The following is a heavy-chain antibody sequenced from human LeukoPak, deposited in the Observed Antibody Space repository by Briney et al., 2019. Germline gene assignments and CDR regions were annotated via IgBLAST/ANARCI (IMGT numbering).Heavy chain of an antibody. CDR3: ASSSTIFDGIDY. Sequence: GGSLRLSCSASGFTFSDYYMSCIRQAPGKGLEWVSYISSSGSTLYYADSVKGRFTISRDNAKNSLYLQMNSLRAEDTAVYYCASSSTIFDGIDYWRQGTLVTVSS. J-gene: IGHJ4*02. CDR1: GFTFSDYY. V-gene: IGHV3-11*01. CDR2: ISSSGSTL. D-gene: IGHD3-9*01.